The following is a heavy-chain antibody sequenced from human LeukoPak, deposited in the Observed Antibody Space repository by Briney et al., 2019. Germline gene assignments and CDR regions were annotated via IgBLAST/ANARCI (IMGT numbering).Heavy chain of an antibody. V-gene: IGHV4-59*01. D-gene: IGHD3-10*01. CDR2: IYYSGST. J-gene: IGHJ4*02. CDR3: ARVGPYYYGSGSYLVDY. Sequence: SETLSLTCTVSGGSISSYYWSWIRQPPGKGLEWIGYIYYSGSTNYNPSLKSRVTISVDTSKNQFSLKLSSVTAADTAVYYCARVGPYYYGSGSYLVDYWGQGTLVTVSS. CDR1: GGSISSYY.